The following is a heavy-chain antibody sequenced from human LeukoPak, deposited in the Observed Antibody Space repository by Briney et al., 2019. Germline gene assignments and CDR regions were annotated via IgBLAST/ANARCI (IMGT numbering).Heavy chain of an antibody. CDR1: GGSISSYY. D-gene: IGHD3-22*01. V-gene: IGHV4-59*08. CDR3: ARLVSYYYDSSGYYYD. J-gene: IGHJ4*02. CDR2: IYYSGST. Sequence: SETLSLTCTVSGGSISSYYWSWIRQPPGKGLEGIGYIYYSGSTNYNPSLKSRVTISVDTSKNQFSLKLSSVTAADTAVYYCARLVSYYYDSSGYYYDWGQGTLVTVSS.